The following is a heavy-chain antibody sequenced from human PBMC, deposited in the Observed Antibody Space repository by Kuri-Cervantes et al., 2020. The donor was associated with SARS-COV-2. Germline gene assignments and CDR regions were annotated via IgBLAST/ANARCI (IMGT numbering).Heavy chain of an antibody. D-gene: IGHD2-2*01. CDR1: GYSISSGYY. V-gene: IGHV4-38-2*02. CDR3: ALGYCSSTSCHPFDY. Sequence: ESLKISCTVSGYSISSGYYWGWIRQPPGKGLEWIGSIYHSGSTNYNPSLKSRVTISVDTSKNQFSLKLSSVTAADTAVYYCALGYCSSTSCHPFDYWGQGTLVTVSS. J-gene: IGHJ4*02. CDR2: IYHSGST.